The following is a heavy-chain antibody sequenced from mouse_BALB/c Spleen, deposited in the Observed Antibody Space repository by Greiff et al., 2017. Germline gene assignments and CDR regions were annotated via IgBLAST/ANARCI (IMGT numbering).Heavy chain of an antibody. CDR2: INPSNGGT. J-gene: IGHJ4*01. CDR3: TREGTARAYYAMDY. D-gene: IGHD3-2*01. V-gene: IGHV1S81*02. Sequence: QVQLKQPGAELVKPGASVKLSCKASGYTFTSYYMYWVKQRPGQGLEWIGGINPSNGGTNFNEKFKSKATLTVDKSSSTAYMQLSSLTSEDSAVYYCTREGTARAYYAMDYWGQGTSVTVSS. CDR1: GYTFTSYY.